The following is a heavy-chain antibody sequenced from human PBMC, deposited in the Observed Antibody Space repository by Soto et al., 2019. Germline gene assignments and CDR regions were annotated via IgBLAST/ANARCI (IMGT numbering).Heavy chain of an antibody. V-gene: IGHV3-48*02. CDR2: ISSSSGTI. Sequence: GGSLRLSCAASGFTFSSYSMNWVLQAPGKGLEWVSYISSSSGTIHYADSVKGRFTISRDNAKNSLYLQMHSLRDEDTAVYYCARDRVDILTGYGFDIWGQGTMVTVSS. CDR3: ARDRVDILTGYGFDI. D-gene: IGHD3-9*01. CDR1: GFTFSSYS. J-gene: IGHJ3*02.